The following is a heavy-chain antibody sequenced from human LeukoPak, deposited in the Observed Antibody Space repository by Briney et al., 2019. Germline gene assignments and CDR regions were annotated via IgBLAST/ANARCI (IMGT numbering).Heavy chain of an antibody. J-gene: IGHJ4*02. CDR2: ISTTGNSI. D-gene: IGHD1-26*01. CDR3: ARVRGSYSTDY. Sequence: PGGSLRLSCAASGFTFSDYYMSWIRQAPGQGLEWVSHISTTGNSIYYADSVKGRFTISRDNAKNSLYLQMNSLRAEDTAVYYCARVRGSYSTDYWGQGTLVTVSS. CDR1: GFTFSDYY. V-gene: IGHV3-11*04.